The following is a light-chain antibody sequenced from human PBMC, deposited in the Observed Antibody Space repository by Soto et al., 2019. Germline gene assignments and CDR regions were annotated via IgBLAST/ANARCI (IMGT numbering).Light chain of an antibody. V-gene: IGLV4-69*01. CDR3: QTWGTGTWV. J-gene: IGLJ3*02. CDR2: LNSDGSP. Sequence: QPVLTQSPSASASLGASVKLTCTLSSGHSSYAIAWHQQQPEQGPRYLMKLNSDGSPSKGDGIPDRFSGSGSGAERYLTISSLQSEDEADYYCQTWGTGTWVFGGGTKVTVL. CDR1: SGHSSYA.